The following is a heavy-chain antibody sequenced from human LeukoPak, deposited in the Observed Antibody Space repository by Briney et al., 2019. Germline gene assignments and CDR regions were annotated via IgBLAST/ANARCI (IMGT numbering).Heavy chain of an antibody. Sequence: SVTVSFKASGGTFSSYAISWVRQAPGQGLEWMGGIIPIFGTANYAQKFQGRVTITADESTSTAYMELSSLRSEDTAVYYCARSFLWFGELFAAFDIWGQGTMVTVSS. D-gene: IGHD3-10*01. CDR1: GGTFSSYA. V-gene: IGHV1-69*13. CDR2: IIPIFGTA. CDR3: ARSFLWFGELFAAFDI. J-gene: IGHJ3*02.